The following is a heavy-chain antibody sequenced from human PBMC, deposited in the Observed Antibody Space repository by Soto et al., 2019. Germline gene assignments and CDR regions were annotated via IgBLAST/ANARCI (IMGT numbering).Heavy chain of an antibody. Sequence: SETLSLTCAVYGGSFSGYYWSWIRQPPGKGLEWIGEINHSGSTNYNPSLKSRVTISVDTSKNQFSLKLSSVTAADTAVYYCARDGIAAAGKPSHNCFDPCGQGPLVTVSS. J-gene: IGHJ5*02. D-gene: IGHD6-13*01. CDR2: INHSGST. CDR1: GGSFSGYY. V-gene: IGHV4-34*01. CDR3: ARDGIAAAGKPSHNCFDP.